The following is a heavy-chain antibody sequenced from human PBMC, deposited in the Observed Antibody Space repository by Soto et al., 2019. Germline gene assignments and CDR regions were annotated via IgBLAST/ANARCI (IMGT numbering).Heavy chain of an antibody. V-gene: IGHV3-23*01. CDR2: ISGSGGGT. CDR3: AKDLGYSSSWYSDY. J-gene: IGHJ4*02. D-gene: IGHD6-13*01. CDR1: GFTFSSYA. Sequence: PGGSLRLSCAASGFTFSSYAMSWVRQAPGKGLEWVSAISGSGGGTYYADSVKGRFTISRDNSKNTLYLQMNSLRAEDTAVYYCAKDLGYSSSWYSDYWGQGTLVTVSS.